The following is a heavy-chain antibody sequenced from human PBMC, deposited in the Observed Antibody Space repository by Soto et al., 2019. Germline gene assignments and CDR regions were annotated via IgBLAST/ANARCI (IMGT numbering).Heavy chain of an antibody. D-gene: IGHD3-22*01. CDR2: IIPLFGTA. CDR1: GGTFSTYA. V-gene: IGHV1-69*13. J-gene: IGHJ4*02. Sequence: SVKVSCKASGGTFSTYAIDCVLRSPGQGLEWMGGIIPLFGTAKYAQNFQGRITITADESTNTAYMELRSLRSQDTAVYYCARGVHYDSSGYYYFYWGQGTLVTVSS. CDR3: ARGVHYDSSGYYYFY.